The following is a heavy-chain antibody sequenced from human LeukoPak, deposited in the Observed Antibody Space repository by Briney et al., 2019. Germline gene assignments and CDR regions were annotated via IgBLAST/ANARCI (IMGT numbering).Heavy chain of an antibody. CDR1: GYTFTSYG. V-gene: IGHV3-7*01. Sequence: SCKASGYTFTSYGISWVRQAPGKGLEWVANIKQDGSEKYYVDSVKGRFTISRDNAKNSLYLQMNSLRAEDTAVYYCARDGESRAEYSSRPNWFDPWGQGTLVTVSS. CDR2: IKQDGSEK. J-gene: IGHJ5*02. D-gene: IGHD6-13*01. CDR3: ARDGESRAEYSSRPNWFDP.